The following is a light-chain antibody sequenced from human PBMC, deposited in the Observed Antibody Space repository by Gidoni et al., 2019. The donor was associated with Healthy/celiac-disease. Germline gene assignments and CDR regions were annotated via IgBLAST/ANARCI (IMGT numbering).Light chain of an antibody. CDR3: SSYTSSSTGV. Sequence: QSALTQPASVSGSPGQSITISCTGTSSDVGGYNYVSWYQPHPGKAPKLMIYEVSNRPSGVSNRFSGSKSGNTASLTISGLQAEDEADYYCSSYTSSSTGVFGTGTKVTVL. CDR1: SSDVGGYNY. J-gene: IGLJ1*01. V-gene: IGLV2-14*01. CDR2: EVS.